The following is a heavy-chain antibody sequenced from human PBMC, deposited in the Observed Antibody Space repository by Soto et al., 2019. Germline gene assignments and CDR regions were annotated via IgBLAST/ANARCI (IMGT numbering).Heavy chain of an antibody. CDR2: IIPMFGSP. D-gene: IGHD6-19*01. CDR1: GGTLSTNA. V-gene: IGHV1-69*06. Sequence: QVQLVQSGAEVKKAGSSVKVSCKTSGGTLSTNAISWVRQAPGQGLEWMGAIIPMFGSPKYAQKFQGRVTITADNPTSTIYMEMISLTSADTAVYYCARGRFVAGLYNALDAWGQGTTVAVSS. CDR3: ARGRFVAGLYNALDA. J-gene: IGHJ6*02.